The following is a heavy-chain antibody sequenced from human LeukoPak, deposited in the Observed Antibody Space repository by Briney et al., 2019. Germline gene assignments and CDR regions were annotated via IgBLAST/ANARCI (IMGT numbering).Heavy chain of an antibody. D-gene: IGHD3-10*01. CDR3: ARYYGSGMEFDY. V-gene: IGHV3-21*01. CDR2: ISSSSSYI. Sequence: PGGSLRLSCAASGFTFSSYGMSWVRQAPGKGLEWVSSISSSSSYIYYADSVKGRFTISRDNAKNSLYLQMNSLRAEDTAVYYCARYYGSGMEFDYWGQGALVTVSS. CDR1: GFTFSSYG. J-gene: IGHJ4*02.